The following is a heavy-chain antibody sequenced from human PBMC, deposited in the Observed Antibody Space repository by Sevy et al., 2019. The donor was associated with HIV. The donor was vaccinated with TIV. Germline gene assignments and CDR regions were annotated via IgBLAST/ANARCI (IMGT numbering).Heavy chain of an antibody. D-gene: IGHD4-4*01. CDR3: ARAYSEYYHGMDI. J-gene: IGHJ6*01. V-gene: IGHV4-59*01. CDR2: IYYNGRT. CDR1: GVSISGYY. Sequence: SETLSLTCSVSGVSISGYYWSWIRQPPGKGLEWIGYIYYNGRTNYKPSLKSRVTISVDRSKNQFYLKVNSVTAADTAVYYCARAYSEYYHGMDIWGQGTTVTVSS.